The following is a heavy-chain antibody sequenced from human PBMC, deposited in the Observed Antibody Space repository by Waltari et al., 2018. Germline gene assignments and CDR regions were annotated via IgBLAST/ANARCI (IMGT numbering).Heavy chain of an antibody. J-gene: IGHJ6*02. V-gene: IGHV3-13*01. D-gene: IGHD3-3*01. CDR3: ARAKPSGYKYWYYYDLDV. CDR2: IGTPGDT. Sequence: EGQLVESGGGVVQPGCSLRRSCAASGSVFSTYDIHWVRQTVGKGLGWVSAIGTPGDTYYSGSVKGRFTIARENARNSLYLQMDSLTAGDTAVYYCARAKPSGYKYWYYYDLDVWGPGTPVTVSS. CDR1: GSVFSTYD.